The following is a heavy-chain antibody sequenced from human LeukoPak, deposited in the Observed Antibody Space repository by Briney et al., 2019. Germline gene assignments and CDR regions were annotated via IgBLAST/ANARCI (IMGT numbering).Heavy chain of an antibody. D-gene: IGHD3-3*01. CDR3: ASGPPFLKYFEY. J-gene: IGHJ4*02. CDR2: ISVGAEYI. V-gene: IGHV3-23*01. CDR1: GFTFSRYS. Sequence: GGTLRLSCGASGFTFSRYSMNWVRQAPGKGLEWVSTISVGAEYIFYADSVKGRFTISRDDSNNALYLQMHSLRAEDTALYYCASGPPFLKYFEYWGQGTLVTVS.